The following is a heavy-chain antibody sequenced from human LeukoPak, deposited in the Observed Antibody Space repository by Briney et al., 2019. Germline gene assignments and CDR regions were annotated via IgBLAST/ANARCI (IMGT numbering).Heavy chain of an antibody. CDR1: GFTFSSYA. CDR2: ISYDGSNE. D-gene: IGHD3-22*01. J-gene: IGHJ1*01. V-gene: IGHV3-30-3*01. CDR3: ASGGDTDSRYFKY. Sequence: GGSLRLSCAAYGFTFSSYAMDWVRQAPGKGLEWVTVISYDGSNEYYADSVKGRITISRDNSKDTLYLQMNSLRAEDTAVYYCASGGDTDSRYFKYWGQGTLVTVSS.